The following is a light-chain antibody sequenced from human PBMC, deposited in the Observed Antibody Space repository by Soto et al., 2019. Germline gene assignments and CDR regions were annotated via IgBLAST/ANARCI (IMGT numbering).Light chain of an antibody. CDR1: QDIHSY. J-gene: IGKJ4*01. CDR2: DAS. CDR3: QHYDSLPLT. V-gene: IGKV1-33*01. Sequence: DIQMTQSPSSLSASVGDRVTIACQATQDIHSYLAWYQQKPGKAPKFLIFDASNVERGVPSRFSGSGSGTDFTSTISSLQPEDIATYFCQHYDSLPLTFGGGTKVEI.